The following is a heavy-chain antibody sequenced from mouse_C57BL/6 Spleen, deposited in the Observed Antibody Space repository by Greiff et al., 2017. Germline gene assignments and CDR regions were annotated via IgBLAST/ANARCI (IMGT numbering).Heavy chain of an antibody. D-gene: IGHD1-1*01. V-gene: IGHV1-19*01. J-gene: IGHJ4*01. CDR3: ARSPITTEVATYAPDYAMDY. CDR2: INPYNGGT. CDR1: GYTFTDYY. Sequence: VQLKQSGPVLVKPGASVKMSCKASGYTFTDYYMNWVKQSHGKSLEWIGVINPYNGGTSYNQKFKGKATLTVDKSSSTAYMALNSLTSEYSAVYYCARSPITTEVATYAPDYAMDYWGQGTSVTVSS.